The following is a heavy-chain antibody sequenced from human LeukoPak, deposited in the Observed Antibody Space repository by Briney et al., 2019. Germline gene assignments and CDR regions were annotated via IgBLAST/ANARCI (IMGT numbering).Heavy chain of an antibody. Sequence: ASVTVSFTASGYTFTVYYMHWVGQAPGQGREWMGWINPNICGTNYAHKFQGRVTMTSDTSISTAYLELSRLRSDDTAVYYCARDYYDSSGFGAFDIWGQGTMVTVSS. CDR2: INPNICGT. CDR3: ARDYYDSSGFGAFDI. CDR1: GYTFTVYY. D-gene: IGHD3-22*01. J-gene: IGHJ3*02. V-gene: IGHV1-2*02.